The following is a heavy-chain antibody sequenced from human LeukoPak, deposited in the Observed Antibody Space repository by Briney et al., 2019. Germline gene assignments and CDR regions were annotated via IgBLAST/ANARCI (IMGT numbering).Heavy chain of an antibody. J-gene: IGHJ4*02. Sequence: PGGSLRLSCAASGFTFSSYGMHWVRQAPGKGLEWVSAISGSGGSTYYADSVKGRFTISRDNSKNTLYLQMNSLRAEDTAVYYCARDFAREFTIDYWGQGTLVTVSS. D-gene: IGHD3-10*01. CDR1: GFTFSSYG. CDR2: ISGSGGST. CDR3: ARDFAREFTIDY. V-gene: IGHV3-23*01.